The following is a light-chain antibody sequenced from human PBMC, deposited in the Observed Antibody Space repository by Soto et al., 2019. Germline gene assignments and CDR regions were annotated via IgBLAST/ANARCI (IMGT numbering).Light chain of an antibody. CDR2: DVS. J-gene: IGLJ7*01. Sequence: QSALTQPRSVSGSPGQSVTISCTGTSNNVGIYNYVSWYQQHPGKAPKLMIFDVSKRPSGVPDRFSGSKSGNTASLTISGLQAEDEADYYCCSYAGSYTLVFGGGTQLTVL. CDR3: CSYAGSYTLV. V-gene: IGLV2-11*01. CDR1: SNNVGIYNY.